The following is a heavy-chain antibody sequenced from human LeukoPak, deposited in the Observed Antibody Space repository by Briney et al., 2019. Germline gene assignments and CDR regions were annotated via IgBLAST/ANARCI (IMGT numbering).Heavy chain of an antibody. CDR3: ARGDFWSGYSPDTYYYYMDV. V-gene: IGHV4-4*07. Sequence: PSETPSLTCTVSGGSISSYYWSWIRQPAGKGLEWIGRIYTSGSTNYNPSLKSRVTISVDKSKNQFSLKLSSVTAADTAVYYCARGDFWSGYSPDTYYYYMDVWGKGTTVTVSS. CDR1: GGSISSYY. D-gene: IGHD3-3*01. J-gene: IGHJ6*03. CDR2: IYTSGST.